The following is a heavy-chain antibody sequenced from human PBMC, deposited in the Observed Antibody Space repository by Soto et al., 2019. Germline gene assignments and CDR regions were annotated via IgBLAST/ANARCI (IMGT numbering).Heavy chain of an antibody. CDR3: DPFRSKNTCSAP. D-gene: IGHD6-13*01. Sequence: ASVKVSCKASGYTFTTYYIHWVRQAPGQGLEWMGNINPSGGATGYAQKFQGRVTMTRDTSTSTVYMGLSSLTSEDTAMYYCDPFRSKNTCSAPWGQGTSVPVSS. CDR1: GYTFTTYY. J-gene: IGHJ5*02. V-gene: IGHV1-46*01. CDR2: INPSGGAT.